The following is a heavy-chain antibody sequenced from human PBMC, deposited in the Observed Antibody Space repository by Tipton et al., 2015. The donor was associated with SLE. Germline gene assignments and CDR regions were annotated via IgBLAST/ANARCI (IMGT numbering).Heavy chain of an antibody. Sequence: SLRLSCAASGFTFRTYAMAWVRQSPGKGLEWVSLISGGGDSTHHADSVRGRFTISRDNSKNTLSLQLNTLRADDTAIYYCAKDRYCGGGTCFASYFDLWGQGTPVTVSS. D-gene: IGHD2-21*01. CDR1: GFTFRTYA. V-gene: IGHV3-23*01. CDR2: ISGGGDST. CDR3: AKDRYCGGGTCFASYFDL. J-gene: IGHJ4*02.